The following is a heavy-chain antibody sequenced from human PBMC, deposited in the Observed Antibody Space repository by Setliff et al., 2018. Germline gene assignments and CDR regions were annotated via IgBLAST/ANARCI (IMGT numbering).Heavy chain of an antibody. CDR2: SNHGGST. CDR1: GESLSNNY. V-gene: IGHV4-34*01. Sequence: SETLSLTCSVYGESLSNNYWSWIRQTPGKGLEWIGESNHGGSTSYNPSLKSRLTISVDTSKNQFSLRLSSVTAADTAVYYCVREGRNYYNGIDVWGQGTTVTVSS. CDR3: VREGRNYYNGIDV. J-gene: IGHJ6*02. D-gene: IGHD3-10*01.